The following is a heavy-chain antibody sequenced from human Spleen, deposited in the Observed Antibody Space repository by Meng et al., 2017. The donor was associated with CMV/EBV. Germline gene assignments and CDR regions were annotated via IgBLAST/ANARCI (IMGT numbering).Heavy chain of an antibody. CDR3: ARVDTAYDLPFDY. Sequence: GGSLRLSCAASGFTFNTLAMHWIRQAPGKGLEWLAIISFDGTNIYYADSVRGRFTLSRDNSKNTVFLQMTNLRADDTAVYYCARVDTAYDLPFDYWGQGTLVTVSS. CDR2: ISFDGTNI. CDR1: GFTFNTLA. D-gene: IGHD3-3*01. J-gene: IGHJ4*02. V-gene: IGHV3-30*04.